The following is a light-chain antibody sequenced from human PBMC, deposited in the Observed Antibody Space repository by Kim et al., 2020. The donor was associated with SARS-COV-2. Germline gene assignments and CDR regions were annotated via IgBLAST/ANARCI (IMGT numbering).Light chain of an antibody. CDR1: QSISSY. J-gene: IGKJ2*01. CDR2: AAS. Sequence: DIQMTQSPSSLSASVGDRVTITCRASQSISSYLNWYQQKPGKAPKLLIYAASSLQSGVPSRFSGSGSGTDFTLTISSLQPEDFATYYCQQSYSTPPYTFSQGTKLGI. V-gene: IGKV1-39*01. CDR3: QQSYSTPPYT.